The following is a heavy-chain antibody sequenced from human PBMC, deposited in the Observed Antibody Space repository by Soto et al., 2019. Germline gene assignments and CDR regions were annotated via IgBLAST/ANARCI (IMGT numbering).Heavy chain of an antibody. CDR1: GGSVSTYY. J-gene: IGHJ4*02. Sequence: SETLSLTCSFSGGSVSTYYWNWIRQPPGKELEWIGYFSYTVSTNYNPSLRSRVTISADTSRNQFSLRLRSVTAADTAVYYCVVSPNEDFYDYWGQGTLVTVSS. CDR2: FSYTVST. CDR3: VVSPNEDFYDY. V-gene: IGHV4-59*02. D-gene: IGHD1-1*01.